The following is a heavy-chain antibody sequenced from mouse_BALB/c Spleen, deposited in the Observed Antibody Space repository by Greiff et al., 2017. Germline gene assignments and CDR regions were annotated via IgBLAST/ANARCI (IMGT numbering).Heavy chain of an antibody. CDR3: ASYGNYAMDY. D-gene: IGHD2-1*01. J-gene: IGHJ4*01. Sequence: EVQLQQSGAELVRPGALVKLSCKASGFNFKDYYMHWVKQRPEQGLEWIGWIDPENGNTIYDPKFQGKASITADTSSNTAYLQLSSLTSEDTAVYYCASYGNYAMDYWGQGTSVTVSA. CDR1: GFNFKDYY. CDR2: IDPENGNT. V-gene: IGHV14-1*02.